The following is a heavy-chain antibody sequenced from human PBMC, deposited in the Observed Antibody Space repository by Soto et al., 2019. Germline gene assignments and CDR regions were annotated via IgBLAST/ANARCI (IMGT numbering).Heavy chain of an antibody. CDR1: GFTFRSYW. D-gene: IGHD3-16*01. CDR3: VGGGGLMWPAGDY. CDR2: INQDGSKK. Sequence: EVQLVESGGGLVQPGGSLRLSCAASGFTFRSYWMSWVRQTPGKGLEWVANINQDGSKKNYVDSVKGRFTISRDNAENSLDREMDCLRAEDVGVDYWVGGGGLMWPAGDYWGQGTLVTVSS. J-gene: IGHJ4*02. V-gene: IGHV3-7*04.